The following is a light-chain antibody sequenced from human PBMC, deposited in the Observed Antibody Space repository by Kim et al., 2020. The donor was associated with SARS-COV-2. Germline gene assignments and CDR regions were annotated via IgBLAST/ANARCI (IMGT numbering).Light chain of an antibody. J-gene: IGKJ2*01. CDR3: HQYNDWPPGDT. V-gene: IGKV3-15*01. Sequence: EIVMTQSPGTLSVSPGERVTLSCRASQSVSNNLAWYQHKPGQPPRLLIYGASTRATGVPARFSGSGSGTDFTLTVSSLQSEDFAVYYCHQYNDWPPGDTFGQGTKLEI. CDR2: GAS. CDR1: QSVSNN.